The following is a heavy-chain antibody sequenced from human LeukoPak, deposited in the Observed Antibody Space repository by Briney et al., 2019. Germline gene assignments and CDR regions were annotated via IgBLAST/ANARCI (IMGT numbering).Heavy chain of an antibody. CDR2: ISSNGGST. CDR3: VKDSSSGSYFDY. V-gene: IGHV3-64*01. J-gene: IGHJ4*02. Sequence: GGSLRLSCVVSGFTFSSYAMHWVRQAPGKGLEYVSAISSNGGSTYYANSVKGRFTISRDNSRNTLHLQMSSLRVEDTAVYYCVKDSSSGSYFDYWGQGTLVTVSS. CDR1: GFTFSSYA. D-gene: IGHD3-10*01.